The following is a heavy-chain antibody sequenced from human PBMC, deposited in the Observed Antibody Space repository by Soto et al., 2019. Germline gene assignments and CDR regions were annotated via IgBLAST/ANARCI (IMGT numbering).Heavy chain of an antibody. J-gene: IGHJ5*02. CDR1: GGTFSNYA. CDR2: IIPIFGTA. D-gene: IGHD2-15*01. Sequence: QVQLVQSGAEVKKPGSSVKVSCKASGGTFSNYAITWVRQAPGQGLEWLGMIIPIFGTANYAQKFQGRVTITAAESTTPAYMELSSLRSDDTAVYYCAKDGGREGYFGNSFDPWGQGTLVTVSS. CDR3: AKDGGREGYFGNSFDP. V-gene: IGHV1-69*15.